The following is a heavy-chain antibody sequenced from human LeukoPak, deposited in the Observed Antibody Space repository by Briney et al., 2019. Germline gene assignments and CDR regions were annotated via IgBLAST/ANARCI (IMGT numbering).Heavy chain of an antibody. V-gene: IGHV3-30-3*01. CDR1: GFTFSSYA. Sequence: PGGSLRLSCAASGFTFSSYAMHWVRQAPGKGLEWVAVISYDGSNKYYADSVKGRFTISRDNSKNTLYLQMNSLRAEDTAVYYCAREGYSNHYGMDVWGQGTTVTVS. CDR3: AREGYSNHYGMDV. J-gene: IGHJ6*02. D-gene: IGHD4-11*01. CDR2: ISYDGSNK.